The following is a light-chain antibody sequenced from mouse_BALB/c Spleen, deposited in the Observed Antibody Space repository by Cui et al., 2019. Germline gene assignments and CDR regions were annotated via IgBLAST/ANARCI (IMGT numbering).Light chain of an antibody. CDR3: QQYNSYPLT. Sequence: DILLTQAQKIMSTQVGDRVSVTCKASQNVGTNVAWYQQKPVQSPKALIYSSSYRYSGVPDRFTGSGSGTDFTLTISNVQSEDLAEYFCQQYNSYPLTFGSGTKLELK. CDR1: QNVGTN. V-gene: IGKV6-15*01. J-gene: IGKJ5*01. CDR2: SSS.